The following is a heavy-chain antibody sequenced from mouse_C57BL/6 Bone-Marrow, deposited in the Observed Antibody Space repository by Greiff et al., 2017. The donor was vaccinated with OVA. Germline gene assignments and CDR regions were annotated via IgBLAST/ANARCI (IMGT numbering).Heavy chain of an antibody. CDR3: ARLNGYYWYFDV. D-gene: IGHD2-2*01. CDR1: GYAFSSSW. V-gene: IGHV1-82*01. J-gene: IGHJ1*03. CDR2: IYPGDGDT. Sequence: QVQLQQSGPELVKPGASLKISCKASGYAFSSSWMNWVKQRPGKGLEWIGRIYPGDGDTNYNGKFKGKATLTADKSSSTAYMQLSSLTSEDSAVYFCARLNGYYWYFDVWGTGTTVTVSS.